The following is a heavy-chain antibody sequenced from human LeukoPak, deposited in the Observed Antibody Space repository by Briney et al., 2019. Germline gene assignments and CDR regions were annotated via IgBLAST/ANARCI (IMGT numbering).Heavy chain of an antibody. J-gene: IGHJ4*02. V-gene: IGHV3-33*01. CDR2: IWYDGSNK. CDR3: ARDSYSSSWIDY. D-gene: IGHD6-13*01. Sequence: GGSLRLPCAASGFTFSSYGMHWVRQAPGRGLEWVAVIWYDGSNKYYVDSVKGRFTISRDNSKNTLYLQMNSLRAEDTAVYYCARDSYSSSWIDYWGQGTLVTVSS. CDR1: GFTFSSYG.